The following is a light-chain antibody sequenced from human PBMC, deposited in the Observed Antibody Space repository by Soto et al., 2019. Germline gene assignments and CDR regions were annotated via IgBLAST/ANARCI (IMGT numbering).Light chain of an antibody. J-gene: IGLJ2*01. Sequence: QAVVTQEPSLTVSPGGTVTLTCGASTGAVTSNHHPYWFQQKAGQAPRTLIYDTSNKHSGTPARFSGSLRGDKAALTLAGAHPEDEAQYYCLLYYNVARVFGGGTKVTVL. CDR1: TGAVTSNHH. CDR3: LLYYNVARV. V-gene: IGLV7-46*01. CDR2: DTS.